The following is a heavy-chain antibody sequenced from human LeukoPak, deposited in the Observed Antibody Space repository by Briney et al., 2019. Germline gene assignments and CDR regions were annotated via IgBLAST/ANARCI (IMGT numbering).Heavy chain of an antibody. CDR3: ARRMGSGPGLVYYYDGMDV. V-gene: IGHV3-53*01. D-gene: IGHD6-19*01. Sequence: GGSLRLSCAASGFTLSSYWVSWVRQAPGKGLEGGAVIYCGGSTYYADSVKGRFTISRDNSKNTLYLQMTSLRAEDTAVYYCARRMGSGPGLVYYYDGMDVWGQGTTVTVSS. CDR1: GFTLSSYW. CDR2: IYCGGST. J-gene: IGHJ6*02.